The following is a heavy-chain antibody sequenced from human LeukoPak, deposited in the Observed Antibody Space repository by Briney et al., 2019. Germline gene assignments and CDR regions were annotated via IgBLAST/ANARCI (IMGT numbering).Heavy chain of an antibody. CDR2: ISGSGGSA. D-gene: IGHD3-22*01. CDR3: AKDRYFDNSGDHYESEY. Sequence: PGGSLRLSCAASGFTLSSYGMSWVRQAPGKGLDWVSAISGSGGSANYADSVTGRFTISRDNSKDTLYLQMNSLRAEDTAVYYCAKDRYFDNSGDHYESEYWGQGTLVTVSS. J-gene: IGHJ4*02. V-gene: IGHV3-23*01. CDR1: GFTLSSYG.